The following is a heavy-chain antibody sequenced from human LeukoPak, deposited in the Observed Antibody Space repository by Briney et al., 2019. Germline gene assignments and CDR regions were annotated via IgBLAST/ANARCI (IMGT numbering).Heavy chain of an antibody. CDR2: INHNGNVN. V-gene: IGHV3-7*03. Sequence: GGSLRLSCAASGFTFSSYWMIWARRAPGKGLEWVASINHNGNVNYYVDSVKGRFTISRDNAKNSLYLQMSNLRAEDTAVYFCARGGGLDVWGQGATVTISS. CDR1: GFTFSSYW. J-gene: IGHJ6*02. D-gene: IGHD3-16*01. CDR3: ARGGGLDV.